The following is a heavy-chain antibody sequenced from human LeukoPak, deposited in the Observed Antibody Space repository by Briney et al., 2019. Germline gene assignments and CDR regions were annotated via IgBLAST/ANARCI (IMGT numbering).Heavy chain of an antibody. D-gene: IGHD4-17*01. J-gene: IGHJ4*02. CDR3: AREGKGDYGDYESY. CDR1: GFTFSSYA. V-gene: IGHV3-66*01. Sequence: PGGSLRLSCAASGFTFSSYAMSWVRQAPGKGLEWVSVIYSGGSTYYADSVKGRFTISRDNSKNTLYLQMNSLRAEDTAVYYCAREGKGDYGDYESYWGQGTLVTVSS. CDR2: IYSGGST.